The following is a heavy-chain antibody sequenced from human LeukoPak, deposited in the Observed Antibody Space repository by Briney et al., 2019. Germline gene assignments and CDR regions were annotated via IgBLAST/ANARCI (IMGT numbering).Heavy chain of an antibody. CDR1: GFTFSSYG. CDR3: AKVSGLIAPRHYFDY. J-gene: IGHJ4*02. V-gene: IGHV3-30*02. Sequence: PGGSLRLSCAASGFTFSSYGMHWVRQAPGKGLEWVAFIRYDGSNKYYADSVRGRFTISRDNSKNTLYLQMNSLRAEDTAVYYCAKVSGLIAPRHYFDYWGPGTLVTVSS. D-gene: IGHD6-6*01. CDR2: IRYDGSNK.